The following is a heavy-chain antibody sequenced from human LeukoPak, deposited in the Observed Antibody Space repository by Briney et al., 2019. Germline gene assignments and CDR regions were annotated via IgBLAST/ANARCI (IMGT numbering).Heavy chain of an antibody. Sequence: GGSLRLSCAASGFTFSSYSMNWVRQAPGKGLEWVSCISSGGRSIHYADCVKGRFTISRDNAKNSLSLQMNSLRAEDTAVYYCARPGLEYDFWSGYYRHYGMDVWGQGTAVTVSS. CDR3: ARPGLEYDFWSGYYRHYGMDV. CDR1: GFTFSSYS. V-gene: IGHV3-48*01. J-gene: IGHJ6*02. CDR2: ISSGGRSI. D-gene: IGHD3-3*01.